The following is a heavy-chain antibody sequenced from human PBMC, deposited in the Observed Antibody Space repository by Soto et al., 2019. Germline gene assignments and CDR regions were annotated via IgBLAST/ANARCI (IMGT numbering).Heavy chain of an antibody. V-gene: IGHV4-30-4*08. CDR2: VFRSGSV. D-gene: IGHD2-21*02. CDR3: ARAADGGDRDYYGLDV. Sequence: QVQLQQSGPGLVEPSQTLSLTCTVSGSSISGDYYHWTWIRQSPGKGLEWIGYVFRSGSVLYNPSHNSRLHISVDTSKNQFALRLTSVTAADTAVDFCARAADGGDRDYYGLDVWGQGTTVTVSS. J-gene: IGHJ6*02. CDR1: GSSISGDYYH.